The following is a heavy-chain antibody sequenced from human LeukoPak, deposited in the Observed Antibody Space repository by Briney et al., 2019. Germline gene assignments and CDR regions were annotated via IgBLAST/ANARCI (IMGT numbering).Heavy chain of an antibody. J-gene: IGHJ4*02. CDR2: TYSGGVT. Sequence: GGSLRLSCAASGFTVSSNYMNWVRQVPGKGLEWVSVTYSGGVTDYADSVKGGFTISRDDSKNTVYLQMSSLRVEDTAVYFCARVHWGTTRYLDYWGQGTLVTVSS. CDR3: ARVHWGTTRYLDY. CDR1: GFTVSSNY. V-gene: IGHV3-66*01. D-gene: IGHD1-1*01.